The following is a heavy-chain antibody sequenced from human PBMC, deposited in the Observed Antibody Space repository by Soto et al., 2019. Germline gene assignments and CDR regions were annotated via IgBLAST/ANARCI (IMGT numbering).Heavy chain of an antibody. D-gene: IGHD3-9*01. CDR1: GDSINSDKYY. CDR3: ARLEGLATISYYFDF. CDR2: IYYRGNT. V-gene: IGHV4-39*01. J-gene: IGHJ4*02. Sequence: PSETLSLTCSVSGDSINSDKYYWGWIRQPPGKGLEWIGSIYYRGNTYYNPSLQTRVTISLDKSKGQFSLKLNSVTAADSAVYFCARLEGLATISYYFDFWGQGALVTVS.